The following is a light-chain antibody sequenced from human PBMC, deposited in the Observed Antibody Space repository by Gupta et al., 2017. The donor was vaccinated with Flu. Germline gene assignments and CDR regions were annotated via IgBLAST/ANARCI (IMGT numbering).Light chain of an antibody. CDR3: REWDESSWV. Sequence: SFELSQPRSVSVSPGQTASITCSGVRLGEKFACWYQQKPGPSPVLISYKDNKRPSGVAERVSGSDSADTVPMNRSEAEAVDDYYYSSREWDESSWVFGPGTTLTVL. CDR2: KDN. J-gene: IGLJ3*02. CDR1: RLGEKF. V-gene: IGLV3-1*01.